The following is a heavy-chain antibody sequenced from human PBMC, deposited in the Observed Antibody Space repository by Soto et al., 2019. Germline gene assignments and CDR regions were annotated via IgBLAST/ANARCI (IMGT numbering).Heavy chain of an antibody. CDR2: IIPIFGTA. J-gene: IGHJ6*02. CDR1: GGTFSSYA. CDR3: ARWAQTYCSGGSCYSGGVYYYYGMDV. Sequence: QVQLVQSGAEVKKPGSSVKVSCKASGGTFSSYAISWVRQAPGQGLEWMGGIIPIFGTANYAQKFQGRVTITADESTSTAYMERSSLRSEDTAVYYCARWAQTYCSGGSCYSGGVYYYYGMDVWGQGTTVTVSS. V-gene: IGHV1-69*01. D-gene: IGHD2-15*01.